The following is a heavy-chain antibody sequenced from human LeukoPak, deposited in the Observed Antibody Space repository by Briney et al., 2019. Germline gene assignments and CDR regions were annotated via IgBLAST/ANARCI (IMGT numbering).Heavy chain of an antibody. CDR2: IYYSGST. CDR3: ASGFGYYFDY. D-gene: IGHD3-10*01. J-gene: IGHJ4*02. V-gene: IGHV4-59*01. CDR1: GGSISDYY. Sequence: SETLSLTCTGSGGSISDYYWSWIRQRPGKGPEWIGYIYYSGSTNYNPSLKSRVTISVDTSKNQFSLKLNSVTAADTAVYYCASGFGYYFDYWGQGTLVTVSS.